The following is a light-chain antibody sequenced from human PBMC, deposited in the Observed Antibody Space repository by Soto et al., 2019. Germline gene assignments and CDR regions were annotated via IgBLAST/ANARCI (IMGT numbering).Light chain of an antibody. Sequence: QSALTQPPSVSAAPGQKVTISCSGSSSNIGNNYVSWYQQLPGTAPKLLIYENNKRPSGFPDRFSGSKSGTSATLGITGLQTGDEADYYCGTWDSSLSAGVFGGGTKLTVL. CDR1: SSNIGNNY. CDR3: GTWDSSLSAGV. J-gene: IGLJ3*02. V-gene: IGLV1-51*02. CDR2: ENN.